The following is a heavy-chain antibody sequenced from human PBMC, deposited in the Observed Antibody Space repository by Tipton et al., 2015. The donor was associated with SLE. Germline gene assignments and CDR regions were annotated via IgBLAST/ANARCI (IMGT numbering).Heavy chain of an antibody. D-gene: IGHD1-26*01. CDR2: IYYSGST. Sequence: GLVKPSETLSLTCTVSGGSISSGSYYWSWIRQPAGKGLEWIGSIYYSGSTYYNPSLKSRVTISVDTSKNQFSLKLSSVTAADTAVYYCARHAEWESWFDPWGQGTLVTVSS. CDR1: GGSISSGSYY. J-gene: IGHJ5*02. CDR3: ARHAEWESWFDP. V-gene: IGHV4-39*07.